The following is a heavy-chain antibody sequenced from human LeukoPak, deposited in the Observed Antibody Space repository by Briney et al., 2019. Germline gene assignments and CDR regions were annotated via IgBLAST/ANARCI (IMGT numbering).Heavy chain of an antibody. J-gene: IGHJ4*02. CDR1: LDSILINY. CDR2: IFYSGST. V-gene: IGHV4-59*01. CDR3: ARIVAAVLLLDY. D-gene: IGHD3-16*01. Sequence: KTSETLSLTSRYPLDSILINYSSSVRQPPGKGLEWIAYIFYSGSTNYNPSLKSRVTISVETSKNQFSLKLSYGTVADTAVYYGARIVAAVLLLDYWGQGTLVTVSS.